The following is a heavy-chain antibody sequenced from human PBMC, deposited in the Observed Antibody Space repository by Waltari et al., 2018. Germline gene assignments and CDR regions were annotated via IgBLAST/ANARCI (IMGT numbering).Heavy chain of an antibody. D-gene: IGHD3-22*01. V-gene: IGHV4-59*12. CDR2: IYYSGST. Sequence: QVQLQESGPGLVKPSETLSLTCTVSGGSISSYYWSWIRQPPGKGLELIGYIYYSGSTNYNPSLKSRVTISVDRSKNQFSLKLSSVTAADTAVYYCARSPVNYYDSSGYYPDAFDIWGQGTMVTVSS. CDR1: GGSISSYY. CDR3: ARSPVNYYDSSGYYPDAFDI. J-gene: IGHJ3*02.